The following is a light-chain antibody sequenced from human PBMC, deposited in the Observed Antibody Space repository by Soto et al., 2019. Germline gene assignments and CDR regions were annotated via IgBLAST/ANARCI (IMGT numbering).Light chain of an antibody. CDR3: SSYAGINNWV. CDR2: EVS. CDR1: SSDIGADNH. J-gene: IGLJ3*02. Sequence: QSALTQPPSASGSPGQSVTISCTGTSSDIGADNHVSWYQQHPGEAPKLMIYEVSERPSGVPDRFSGSKSGNTASLTVSGLQAEDEADYYCSSYAGINNWVFGGGTKVTVL. V-gene: IGLV2-8*01.